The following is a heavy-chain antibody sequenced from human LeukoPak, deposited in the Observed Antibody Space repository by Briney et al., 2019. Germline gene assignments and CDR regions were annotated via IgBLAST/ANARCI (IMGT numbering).Heavy chain of an antibody. V-gene: IGHV4-59*01. D-gene: IGHD1-7*01. CDR3: ARVGYNWNYLPDAFDI. Sequence: SETLSLTCTVSGLSISSYYWSWIRQPPGKGLEWIGYIYSIGSTNYNPSLKSRVTLSIDTSKNQFSLKLNTVTAADTAVYYCARVGYNWNYLPDAFDIWGQGTMVTVSS. CDR2: IYSIGST. CDR1: GLSISSYY. J-gene: IGHJ3*02.